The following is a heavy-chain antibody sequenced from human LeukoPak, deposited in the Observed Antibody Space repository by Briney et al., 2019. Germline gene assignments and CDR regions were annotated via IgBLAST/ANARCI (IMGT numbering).Heavy chain of an antibody. CDR1: GFTFDNYA. CDR3: AKDMNSYGSGSSYNPWGPFDS. CDR2: IAWNSGNT. J-gene: IGHJ4*01. Sequence: GRSLRLSCAASGFTFDNYAMHWVRQAPGKGLEWVSGIAWNSGNTGFADSVKGRFTISRDNAENSLYLQMNSLTPEDTAFYFCAKDMNSYGSGSSYNPWGPFDSWGHGTLVTVSS. D-gene: IGHD3-10*01. V-gene: IGHV3-9*01.